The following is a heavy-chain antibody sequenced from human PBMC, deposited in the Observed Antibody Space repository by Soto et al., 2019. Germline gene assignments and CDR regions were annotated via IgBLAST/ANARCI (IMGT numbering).Heavy chain of an antibody. CDR3: ARVKTGTSRRYYYYGMDV. V-gene: IGHV1-18*01. Sequence: QVQLVQSGAEVKKPGASVKVSCKASGYTFTSYGISWVRQAPGQGLEWMGWISAYNGNTNYAQKLQGRVTMTTDTATSTAYMELRSLRSDDTAVYYCARVKTGTSRRYYYYGMDVWGQGTTVTVSS. CDR2: ISAYNGNT. J-gene: IGHJ6*02. D-gene: IGHD1-7*01. CDR1: GYTFTSYG.